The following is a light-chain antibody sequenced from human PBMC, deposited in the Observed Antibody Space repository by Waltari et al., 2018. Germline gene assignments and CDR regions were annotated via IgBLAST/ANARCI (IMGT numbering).Light chain of an antibody. CDR2: WAS. J-gene: IGKJ2*01. CDR3: QHYYSSPFT. CDR1: QSVLDNSNHKNY. Sequence: DIVMTQSPDSLAVSLCDRAPLHFKSSQSVLDNSNHKNYLAWDKQKPGPPPKRLIYWASTREAGVPDRCSGSGSGTDFTRTISSLQPEDVAVYYCQHYYSSPFTFGQGTKLEIK. V-gene: IGKV4-1*01.